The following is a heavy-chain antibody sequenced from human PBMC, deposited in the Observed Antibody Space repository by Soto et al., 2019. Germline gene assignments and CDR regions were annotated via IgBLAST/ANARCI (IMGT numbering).Heavy chain of an antibody. CDR1: GFTFSSYA. CDR2: ISGGGGST. CDR3: AKGWHLGPAAGDFDY. Sequence: EVQLLESGGGLVQPGGSLRLSCAASGFTFSSYAMSWVRQAPGKGLEWVSAISGGGGSTYYADSVKGRFTISRDNSKNTLYLQMNSLRAEDTALYYCAKGWHLGPAAGDFDYWGQGTLVTVSS. J-gene: IGHJ4*02. D-gene: IGHD6-13*01. V-gene: IGHV3-23*01.